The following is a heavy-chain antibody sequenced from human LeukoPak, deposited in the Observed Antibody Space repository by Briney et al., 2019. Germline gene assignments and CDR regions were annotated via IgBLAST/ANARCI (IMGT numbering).Heavy chain of an antibody. CDR3: ARGPYSSSWSFDY. CDR1: GGSISGYY. Sequence: SETLSLTCTVSGGSISGYYWSWIRQPPGKGLEWIGYIYYSGSTNYSPSLKSRVTISVDTSKNQFSLKLSSVTAADTAVYYCARGPYSSSWSFDYWGQGTLVTVSS. J-gene: IGHJ4*02. V-gene: IGHV4-59*01. D-gene: IGHD6-13*01. CDR2: IYYSGST.